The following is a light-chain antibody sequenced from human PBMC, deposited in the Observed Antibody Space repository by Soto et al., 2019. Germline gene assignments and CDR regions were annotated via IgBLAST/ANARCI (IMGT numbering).Light chain of an antibody. CDR1: QSVSSY. J-gene: IGKJ1*01. CDR3: HQRSNWPPWT. CDR2: DAS. Sequence: IVLTQSPSILSSSPGDRATLPCRASQSVSSYLAWYQQKPGQAPRLLISDASNRATGIPARFSGSGSGTEFTLTISSLESEDFALYYCHQRSNWPPWTFGQGTKVDIK. V-gene: IGKV3-11*01.